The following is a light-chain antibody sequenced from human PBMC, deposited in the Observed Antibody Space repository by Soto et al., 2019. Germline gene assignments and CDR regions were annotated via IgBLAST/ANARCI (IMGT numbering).Light chain of an antibody. Sequence: DIQMTQSPSSLSASVGDRVTINFRASQSISSYLNCYQQKPGKAPKLLIYAASSLQSGVPSRFSGSGSGTDFTLTISSLQPEDFATYYCQQSYSTPRDLTFGGGQGGY. J-gene: IGKJ4*01. V-gene: IGKV1-39*01. CDR2: AAS. CDR3: QQSYSTPRDLT. CDR1: QSISSY.